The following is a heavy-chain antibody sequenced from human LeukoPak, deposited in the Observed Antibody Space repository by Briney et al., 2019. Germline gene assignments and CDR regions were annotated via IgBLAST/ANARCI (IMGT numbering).Heavy chain of an antibody. Sequence: SETLSLTCTLSGGSLSRYYWSWIREPAGRGLEWIGRIYTSGSTNYNPSLKSRVTMSVDTSKNQFSLKLSSVTAADTAVYYCARDGVGELPATYYFDYWGQGTLVTVSS. V-gene: IGHV4-4*07. CDR3: ARDGVGELPATYYFDY. J-gene: IGHJ4*02. CDR1: GGSLSRYY. CDR2: IYTSGST. D-gene: IGHD1-26*01.